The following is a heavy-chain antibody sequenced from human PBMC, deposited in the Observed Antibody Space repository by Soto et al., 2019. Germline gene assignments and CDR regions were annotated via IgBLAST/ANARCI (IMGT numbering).Heavy chain of an antibody. CDR2: ISAYNGNT. J-gene: IGHJ5*02. Sequence: QVQLVQSGAEVKKPGASVKVSCKASGYTCTSYGISWVRQAPGQGLEWMGWISAYNGNTNYAQKLQGRVTMTTDTSTSTAYMELRSPRSDDTAVYYCARDRSNSGYDVGYNWFDPWGQGTLVTVSS. V-gene: IGHV1-18*01. D-gene: IGHD5-12*01. CDR3: ARDRSNSGYDVGYNWFDP. CDR1: GYTCTSYG.